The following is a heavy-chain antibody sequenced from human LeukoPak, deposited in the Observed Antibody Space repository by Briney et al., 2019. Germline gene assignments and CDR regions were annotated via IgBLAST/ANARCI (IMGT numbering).Heavy chain of an antibody. CDR1: GGSISSGGYY. CDR3: ARTYHYDSIGYYFDS. Sequence: PSETLSLTCTVSGGSISSGGYYWSWIRQHPEKGLEWIGYIYYSGSTSYNPSLKSRVVISPDASDNQVSLKLRSATAADTAVYFCARTYHYDSIGYYFDSWGQGTVVTVSS. J-gene: IGHJ4*02. D-gene: IGHD3-22*01. V-gene: IGHV4-31*03. CDR2: IYYSGST.